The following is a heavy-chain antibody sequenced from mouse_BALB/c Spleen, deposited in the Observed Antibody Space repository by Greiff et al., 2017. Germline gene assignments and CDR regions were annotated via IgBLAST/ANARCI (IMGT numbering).Heavy chain of an antibody. CDR3: ARYYGSSYWYFDV. J-gene: IGHJ1*01. CDR1: GFSLTSYG. D-gene: IGHD1-1*01. CDR2: IWAGGST. V-gene: IGHV2-9*02. Sequence: VQLKESGPGLVAPSQSLSITCTVSGFSLTSYGVHSVRQPPGKGLEWLGVIWAGGSTNYNSALMSRLSISKDNSKSQVFLKMNSLQTDDTAMYYCARYYGSSYWYFDVWGAGTTVTVSS.